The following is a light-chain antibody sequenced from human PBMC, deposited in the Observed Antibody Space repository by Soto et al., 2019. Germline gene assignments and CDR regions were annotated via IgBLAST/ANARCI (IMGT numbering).Light chain of an antibody. J-gene: IGKJ2*01. Sequence: DIQMTQSPSSLSASVGDRVTITRQASQDISKYLNWYQLQPGKAPRLLIYDASNVDAGVPSRFSGSGSGTDFTLTISSLQPEDIATYFCQQFDTLPPAFGQGTKLEIK. CDR1: QDISKY. CDR3: QQFDTLPPA. V-gene: IGKV1-33*01. CDR2: DAS.